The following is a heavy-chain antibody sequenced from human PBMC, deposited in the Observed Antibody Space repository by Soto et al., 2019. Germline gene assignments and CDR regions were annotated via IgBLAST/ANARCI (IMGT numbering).Heavy chain of an antibody. Sequence: PGGSLRLSCAASGFTFSSDGMHGVRQAPGKGLEWVAVIWYDGSNKYYADSVKGRFTISRDNSKNTLYLQMNSLRAEDTAVYYCARDYGATIIYGMYVWGQGTTVTVPS. CDR1: GFTFSSDG. CDR3: ARDYGATIIYGMYV. CDR2: IWYDGSNK. J-gene: IGHJ6*02. V-gene: IGHV3-33*01. D-gene: IGHD5-12*01.